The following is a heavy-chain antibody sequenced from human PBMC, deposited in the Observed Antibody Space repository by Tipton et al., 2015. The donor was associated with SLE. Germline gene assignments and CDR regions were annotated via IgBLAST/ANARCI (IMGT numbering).Heavy chain of an antibody. V-gene: IGHV4-30-2*01. CDR1: GGSISSGGYS. J-gene: IGHJ3*02. CDR2: IYHSGST. Sequence: TLSLTCAVSGGSISSGGYSWSWIRQPPGKGLEWIGNIYHSGSTYYNPSLKSRVSISMETSKNQFSLMLSSVSAADTAVYYCASGILTGYAAFDIWGPGTMVTVSS. D-gene: IGHD3-9*01. CDR3: ASGILTGYAAFDI.